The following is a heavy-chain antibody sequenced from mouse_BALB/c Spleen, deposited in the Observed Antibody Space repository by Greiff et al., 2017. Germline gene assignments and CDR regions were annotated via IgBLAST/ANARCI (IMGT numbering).Heavy chain of an antibody. CDR3: ARGGTTANY. CDR1: GYNFTSYW. V-gene: IGHV1-55*01. Sequence: VQLQQSGAELVKPGTSVKLSCKASGYNFTSYWINWVKLRPGQGLEWIGDIYPGSGSTNYNEKFKSKATLTVDTSSSTAYMQLSSLASEDSALYYCARGGTTANYWGQGTTLTVSS. J-gene: IGHJ2*01. CDR2: IYPGSGST. D-gene: IGHD1-2*01.